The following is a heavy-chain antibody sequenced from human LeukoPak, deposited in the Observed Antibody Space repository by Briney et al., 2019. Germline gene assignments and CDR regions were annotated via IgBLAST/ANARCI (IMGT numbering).Heavy chain of an antibody. J-gene: IGHJ4*02. CDR3: ARSIWYNRQYYFDS. V-gene: IGHV1-3*01. CDR2: INCGNGKT. Sequence: ASVKVSCKASGYSFNNYAMPWVRQAPGHRLEWMGWINCGNGKTKYSEKFQGRVTITRDQSATTAYLDLSNLGSEDTAIYYCARSIWYNRQYYFDSWGQGTLVTVSS. D-gene: IGHD6-13*01. CDR1: GYSFNNYA.